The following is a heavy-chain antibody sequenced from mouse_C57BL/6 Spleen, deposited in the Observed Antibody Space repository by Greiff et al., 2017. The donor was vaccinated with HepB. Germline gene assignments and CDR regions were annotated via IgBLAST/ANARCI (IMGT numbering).Heavy chain of an antibody. Sequence: VQLQQSGPGLVQPSQSLSITCTVSGFSLTSYGVHWVRQSPGKGLEWLGVIWSGGSTDYNAAFISRLSISKDNSKSQVFFKMNSLQADDTAIYYCARKDTTVVPDWYFDVWGTGTTVTVSS. J-gene: IGHJ1*03. V-gene: IGHV2-2*01. CDR1: GFSLTSYG. CDR2: IWSGGST. D-gene: IGHD1-1*01. CDR3: ARKDTTVVPDWYFDV.